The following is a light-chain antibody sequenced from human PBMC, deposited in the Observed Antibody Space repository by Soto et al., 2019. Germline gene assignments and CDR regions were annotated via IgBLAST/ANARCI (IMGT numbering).Light chain of an antibody. CDR2: GAS. J-gene: IGKJ3*01. CDR3: QHYGGSPLFT. V-gene: IGKV3-20*01. Sequence: EIVLTQSPGTLSLSPGERATLSCRASQSVSSTYVAWYQQKPGQAPRLLIYGASSRATGVPHRFSGSGSGTDFTLTISRLAPEDFAIYFCQHYGGSPLFTFGPGTNVDVK. CDR1: QSVSSTY.